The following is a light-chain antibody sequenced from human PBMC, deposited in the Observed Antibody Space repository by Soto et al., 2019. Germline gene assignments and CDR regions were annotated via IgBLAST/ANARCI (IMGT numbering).Light chain of an antibody. V-gene: IGLV2-14*01. CDR1: SSDVGGYNY. CDR3: SSYTTSGSLV. CDR2: DVS. Sequence: QSVPTQPASVSGSPGQSITISCTGTSSDVGGYNYVSWYQQHPGKAPKLMIYDVSNRPSGVSNRFSGSKSGNTASLTISGLQAEDEADYYCSSYTTSGSLVFGGGTKLTVL. J-gene: IGLJ2*01.